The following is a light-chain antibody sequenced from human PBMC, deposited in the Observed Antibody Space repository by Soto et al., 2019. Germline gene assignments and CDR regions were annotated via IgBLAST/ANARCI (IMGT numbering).Light chain of an antibody. CDR1: QSVSSN. CDR3: KHYNNWPLT. Sequence: EIVMTQSPASLSVSPGETATLSCRASQSVSSNLAWYQQKPGQAPRLLIYGASTRATGIPARFSGSGSGTEFTLTITSLQSEDFAVYYCKHYNNWPLTFGGGTKVESK. V-gene: IGKV3-15*01. CDR2: GAS. J-gene: IGKJ4*01.